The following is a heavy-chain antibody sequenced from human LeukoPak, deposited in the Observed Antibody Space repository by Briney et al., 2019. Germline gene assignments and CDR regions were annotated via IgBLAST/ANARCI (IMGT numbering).Heavy chain of an antibody. Sequence: GASVTVSCKVSGYTLTELSMHWVRQAPGKGLEWVGGFDPEDGETIYAQKFQGRVTMTEDTSTDTAYMELSSLRSEDTAVYYCATWYYYGSSGYQEYFQHWGQGTLVTVSS. D-gene: IGHD3-22*01. CDR2: FDPEDGET. J-gene: IGHJ1*01. CDR3: ATWYYYGSSGYQEYFQH. V-gene: IGHV1-24*01. CDR1: GYTLTELS.